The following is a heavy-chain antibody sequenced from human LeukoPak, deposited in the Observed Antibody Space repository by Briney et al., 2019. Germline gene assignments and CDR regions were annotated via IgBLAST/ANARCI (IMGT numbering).Heavy chain of an antibody. CDR2: ITGDGGST. D-gene: IGHD3-22*01. CDR1: GFTFTIHA. CDR3: ARNYYYDSSGPQY. J-gene: IGHJ4*02. V-gene: IGHV3-23*01. Sequence: HPGGSLRLSCAASGFTFTIHALSWFRQAPGKGLEWVSAITGDGGSTYYTDSVKGRFTISRDNSKNTLYLQMNSLRAEDTATYYCARNYYYDSSGPQYWGQGTLVTVSS.